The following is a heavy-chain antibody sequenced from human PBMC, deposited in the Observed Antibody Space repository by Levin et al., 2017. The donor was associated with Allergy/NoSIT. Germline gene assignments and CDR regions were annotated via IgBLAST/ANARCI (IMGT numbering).Heavy chain of an antibody. V-gene: IGHV3-23*01. J-gene: IGHJ4*02. D-gene: IGHD1-1*01. Sequence: SCAASGFTFTSYAMSWVRQAPGKGLEWVSTISIGGGSTYYADSVKGRFTISRDNSKNTLYLQMNSLRAEDTALYYCTKYVPTGATSPRYFDYWGQGTLVTVSS. CDR3: TKYVPTGATSPRYFDY. CDR1: GFTFTSYA. CDR2: ISIGGGST.